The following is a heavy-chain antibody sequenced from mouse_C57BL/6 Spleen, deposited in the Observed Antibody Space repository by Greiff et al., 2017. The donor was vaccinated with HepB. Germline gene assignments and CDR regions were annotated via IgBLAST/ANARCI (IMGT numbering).Heavy chain of an antibody. Sequence: EVQLVESGGGLVKPGGSLKLSCAASGFTFSSYAMSWVRQTPEKRLEWVATISDGGSYTYYPDNVKGRFTISRDNAKNNRYLQMSHLKSEDTAMYYCARAPYYFDYWGQGTTLTVSS. CDR1: GFTFSSYA. V-gene: IGHV5-4*01. J-gene: IGHJ2*01. CDR3: ARAPYYFDY. CDR2: ISDGGSYT.